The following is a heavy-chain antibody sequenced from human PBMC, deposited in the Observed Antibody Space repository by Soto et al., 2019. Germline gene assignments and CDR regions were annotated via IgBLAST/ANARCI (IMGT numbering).Heavy chain of an antibody. V-gene: IGHV1-69*13. J-gene: IGHJ6*02. CDR3: ARRGKWELPLKYYYYGMDV. CDR2: IIPIFGTA. D-gene: IGHD1-26*01. Sequence: SVKVSCKASGGTFSSYAISWVRQAPGQGLEWMGGIIPIFGTANYAQKFQGRVTITADESTSTAYMELSSLRSEDTAVYYCARRGKWELPLKYYYYGMDVWGQGTTVTVSS. CDR1: GGTFSSYA.